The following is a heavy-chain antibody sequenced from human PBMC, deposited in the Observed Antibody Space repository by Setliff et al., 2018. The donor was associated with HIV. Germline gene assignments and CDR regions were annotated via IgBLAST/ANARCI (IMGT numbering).Heavy chain of an antibody. D-gene: IGHD4-17*01. CDR2: IYYSGST. J-gene: IGHJ4*02. Sequence: PSETLSLTCSVSGDSIGTYYWNWIRQSPGKGLEWLGYIYYSGSTTYNPSLRSRVTISIDTSKNQFSLNLRSVTAADTAVYYCARDPPGYGDSKDYWGQGKLVTVSS. CDR1: GDSIGTYY. V-gene: IGHV4-59*01. CDR3: ARDPPGYGDSKDY.